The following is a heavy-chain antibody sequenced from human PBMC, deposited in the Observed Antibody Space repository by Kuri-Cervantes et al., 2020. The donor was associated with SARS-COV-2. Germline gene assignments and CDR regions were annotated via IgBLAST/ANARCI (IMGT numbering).Heavy chain of an antibody. Sequence: ASVKVSCKASGYTFTSYAMNWVRQAPGQGLEWMGWISAYNGNTNYAQKLQGRVTMTTDTSTSTAYMELSRLRSDDTVVYYCARERILTGPLHWDYGMDVWGQGTTVTVSS. V-gene: IGHV1-18*01. CDR3: ARERILTGPLHWDYGMDV. CDR1: GYTFTSYA. D-gene: IGHD3-9*01. CDR2: ISAYNGNT. J-gene: IGHJ6*02.